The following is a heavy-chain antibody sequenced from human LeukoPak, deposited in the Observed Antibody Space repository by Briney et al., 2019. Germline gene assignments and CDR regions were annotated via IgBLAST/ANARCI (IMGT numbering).Heavy chain of an antibody. Sequence: ASVKVSCKASGYTFTGYYMHWVRQAPGQGLEWMGWINPNSGGTNYAQKFQGRVTMTRDTSISTAYMELRSLRSDDTAVYYCARVYRGYCSSTSCLYYYYYYMDVWGKGTTVTVSS. CDR3: ARVYRGYCSSTSCLYYYYYYMDV. J-gene: IGHJ6*03. V-gene: IGHV1-2*02. D-gene: IGHD2-2*01. CDR1: GYTFTGYY. CDR2: INPNSGGT.